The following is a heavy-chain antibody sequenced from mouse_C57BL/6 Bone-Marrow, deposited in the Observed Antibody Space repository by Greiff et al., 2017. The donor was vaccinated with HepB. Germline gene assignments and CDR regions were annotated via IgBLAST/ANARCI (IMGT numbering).Heavy chain of an antibody. CDR2: ISYDGSN. J-gene: IGHJ2*01. CDR1: GYSITSGYY. D-gene: IGHD1-1*01. Sequence: DVKLQESGPGLVKPSQSLSLTCSVTGYSITSGYYWNWIRQFPGNKLEWMGYISYDGSNNYNPSLKNRISITRDTSKNQFFLKLNSVTTEDTATYYCARAYITTVVAHFDYWGQGTTLTVSS. V-gene: IGHV3-6*01. CDR3: ARAYITTVVAHFDY.